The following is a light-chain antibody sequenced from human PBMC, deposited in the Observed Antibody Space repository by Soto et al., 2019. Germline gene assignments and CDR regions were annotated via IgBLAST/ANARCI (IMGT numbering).Light chain of an antibody. CDR2: EVS. Sequence: SVLTQPASVSGSPGQSITISCTGTSSDVGGYNDVCLYKQHPGQTPPLIILEVSKRPSGVSHRFSGPKSGNTASLTISGLQAEDEADYYCSSFTSSIPYVFGTGTKITVL. CDR1: SSDVGGYND. CDR3: SSFTSSIPYV. V-gene: IGLV2-14*01. J-gene: IGLJ1*01.